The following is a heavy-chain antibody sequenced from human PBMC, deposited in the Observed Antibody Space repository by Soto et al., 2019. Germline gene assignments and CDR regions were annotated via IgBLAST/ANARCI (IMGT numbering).Heavy chain of an antibody. D-gene: IGHD2-15*01. Sequence: QVQLQQWGAGLLKPSETLSLTCAVYGESFSGYYWSWIRQTPEKGLEWIGEIIRSGGTNYNPSLKSRVTMSLDTSKSQFSLNLNSVTAADTAVYYCARGGWYGDFDFWGQGTLVTVSS. V-gene: IGHV4-34*01. CDR3: ARGGWYGDFDF. J-gene: IGHJ4*02. CDR2: IIRSGGT. CDR1: GESFSGYY.